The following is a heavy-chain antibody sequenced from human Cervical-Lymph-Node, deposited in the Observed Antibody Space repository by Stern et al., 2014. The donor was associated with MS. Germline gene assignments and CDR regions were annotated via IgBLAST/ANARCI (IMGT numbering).Heavy chain of an antibody. CDR3: ARDTSSPERSDW. CDR2: ITNVGST. J-gene: IGHJ4*02. CDR1: GFTVSRDY. Sequence: EAQLVGSGGGVIQPGGSLRLSCTASGFTVSRDYMTWVRQAPGKGLEWFSLITNVGSTFYTDSVKGRFTISRDDSKNTVYLHMTSLRAEDTAMYYCARDTSSPERSDWWGQGTLVTVSS. D-gene: IGHD1-1*01. V-gene: IGHV3-53*01.